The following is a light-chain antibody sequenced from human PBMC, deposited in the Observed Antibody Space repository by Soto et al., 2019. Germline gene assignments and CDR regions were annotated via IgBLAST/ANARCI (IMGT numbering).Light chain of an antibody. CDR3: QQYGTSPIT. V-gene: IGKV3-20*01. J-gene: IGKJ5*01. CDR1: QTVSSY. Sequence: ENVLTQSPGTLSLSPGERATLSCRASQTVSSYLTWYQQRPGQAPRLLIYGASKRATGIPDRFSGSGSGTDFTLTLSRLEPEDCALYYCQQYGTSPITFGQGTRLEIK. CDR2: GAS.